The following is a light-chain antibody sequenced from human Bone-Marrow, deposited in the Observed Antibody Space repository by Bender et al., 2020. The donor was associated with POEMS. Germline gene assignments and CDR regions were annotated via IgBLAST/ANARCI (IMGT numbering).Light chain of an antibody. Sequence: QSALTQPASVSGSPGQSVTISCTGTSSNFGGYNYVSWYQQHPGKAPRLMIYDVTKRPSGVSNRFSGSKSGNTASLTISGLLPEDEADYYCCSYAGTSSWVFGGGTKLTVL. CDR2: DVT. V-gene: IGLV2-23*02. J-gene: IGLJ3*02. CDR1: SSNFGGYNY. CDR3: CSYAGTSSWV.